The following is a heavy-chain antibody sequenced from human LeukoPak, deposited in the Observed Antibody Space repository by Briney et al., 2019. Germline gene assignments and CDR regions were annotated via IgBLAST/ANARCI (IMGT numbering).Heavy chain of an antibody. CDR1: GFTFSSYA. V-gene: IGHV3-30*04. CDR3: ARSHYGTPFDY. J-gene: IGHJ4*02. CDR2: ISYDGSNK. Sequence: GRSLRLSCAASGFTFSSYAMHWVRQAPGKGLEWVAVISYDGSNKYYADSVKGRFTISRDNSKNTLYLQMNNLRAEDTAVYYCARSHYGTPFDYWGQGPRSPSPQ. D-gene: IGHD3-10*01.